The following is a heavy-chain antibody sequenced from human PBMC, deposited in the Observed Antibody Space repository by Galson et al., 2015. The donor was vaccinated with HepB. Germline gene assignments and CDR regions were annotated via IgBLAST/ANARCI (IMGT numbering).Heavy chain of an antibody. CDR3: ARDDFSSGYYRYYYYGMDV. CDR2: INPSGGST. CDR1: GYTFTSYY. D-gene: IGHD3-3*01. J-gene: IGHJ6*02. Sequence: SVKVSCKASGYTFTSYYMHWVRQAPGQGLEWMGIINPSGGSTSYAQKFQGRVTMTRDTSTSTVYMELSSLRSEDTAVYYCARDDFSSGYYRYYYYGMDVWGQGTTVTVSS. V-gene: IGHV1-46*01.